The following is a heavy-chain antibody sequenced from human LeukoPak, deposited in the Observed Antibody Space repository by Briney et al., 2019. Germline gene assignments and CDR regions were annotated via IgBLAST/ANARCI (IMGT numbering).Heavy chain of an antibody. CDR3: ARDTPPMYDYVWGSYRYYFDY. CDR2: ISYDGSNK. D-gene: IGHD3-16*02. Sequence: PGGSLRLSCAASVFTFSSYAMHWVRQAPGKGPEWVAVISYDGSNKYYADSVKGRFTISRDNSKNTLYLQMNSLRAEDTAVYYCARDTPPMYDYVWGSYRYYFDYWGQGTLVTVSS. J-gene: IGHJ4*02. CDR1: VFTFSSYA. V-gene: IGHV3-30-3*01.